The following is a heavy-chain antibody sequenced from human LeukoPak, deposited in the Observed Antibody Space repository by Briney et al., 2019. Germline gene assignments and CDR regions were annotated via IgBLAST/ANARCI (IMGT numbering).Heavy chain of an antibody. CDR2: ISSSGSTI. CDR1: GFTFSSYE. J-gene: IGHJ3*02. V-gene: IGHV3-48*03. CDR3: ARVIIVGATGI. D-gene: IGHD1-26*01. Sequence: PGGSLRLSCAASGFTFSSYEMNWVRQAPGKGLEWVSYISSSGSTIYYADSVKGRFTISRDNAKNSLYLQMKSLRAVDTAVYYCARVIIVGATGIWGQGTMVTVSS.